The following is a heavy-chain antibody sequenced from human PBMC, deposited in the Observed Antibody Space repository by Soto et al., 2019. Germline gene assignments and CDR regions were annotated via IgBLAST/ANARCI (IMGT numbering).Heavy chain of an antibody. CDR2: INAGNGNT. J-gene: IGHJ4*02. CDR1: GYTFTIYA. D-gene: IGHD5-12*01. V-gene: IGHV1-3*01. CDR3: AICVPEWLRVCFFYY. Sequence: ASVKVCCKASGYTFTIYAMHWVLQAPGQRLEWMGWINAGNGNTKYSQKFQGRVTITRDTSASTAYMELSSLRSEDTAVYYCAICVPEWLRVCFFYYCGQGTLVTVAS.